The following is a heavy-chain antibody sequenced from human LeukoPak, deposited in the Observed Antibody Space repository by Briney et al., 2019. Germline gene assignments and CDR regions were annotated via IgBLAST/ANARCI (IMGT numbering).Heavy chain of an antibody. CDR3: ARGLLFSWFDP. CDR2: IHYNSNT. D-gene: IGHD2-21*02. J-gene: IGHJ5*02. Sequence: PSETLSLTCTVSGGPISRCGYHWSWIPQPPGKGLEWIGYIHYNSNTYYNPSLKSRDTRRVNTTNNQFALKLSSVTDADTAVYYCARGLLFSWFDPWGQGTLVTVSS. V-gene: IGHV4-31*03. CDR1: GGPISRCGYH.